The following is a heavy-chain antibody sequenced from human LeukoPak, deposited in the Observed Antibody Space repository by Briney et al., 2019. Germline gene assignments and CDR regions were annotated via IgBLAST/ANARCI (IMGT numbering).Heavy chain of an antibody. CDR1: GYTFTAQY. D-gene: IGHD2-21*01. CDR3: ASYPRSIPTPPFDY. Sequence: GASVKVSCKASGYTFTAQYMHWVRQAPGQGLEWMGWINPNNGDTKYAQSSLGRVTMTRDTSTTTAYMELRSLRSDDTAVYFCASYPRSIPTPPFDYWGQGTLVTVSS. V-gene: IGHV1-2*02. J-gene: IGHJ4*02. CDR2: INPNNGDT.